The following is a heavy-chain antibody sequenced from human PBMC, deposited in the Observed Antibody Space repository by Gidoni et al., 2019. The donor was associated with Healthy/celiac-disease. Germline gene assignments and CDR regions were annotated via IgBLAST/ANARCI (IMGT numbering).Heavy chain of an antibody. J-gene: IGHJ2*01. CDR2: IYPGDSDT. D-gene: IGHD3-16*01. CDR3: ARRDGGDGFQSSSYWYFDL. V-gene: IGHV5-51*03. CDR1: GYSFPSYW. Sequence: EVPLVQSGAEVTKPGESLKISCTGSGYSFPSYWLGWVRQMPGKGLEWMGIIYPGDSDTRDSPSFQGQVTISADKSISTAYLQWSSLKASDTAMYDWARRDGGDGFQSSSYWYFDLWGRGTLVTVSS.